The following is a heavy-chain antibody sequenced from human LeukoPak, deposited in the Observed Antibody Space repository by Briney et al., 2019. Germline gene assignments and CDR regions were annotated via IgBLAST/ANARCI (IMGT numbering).Heavy chain of an antibody. V-gene: IGHV1-69*13. J-gene: IGHJ5*02. Sequence: SVKVSCKASGGTFSSYAISWVRQAPGQGLEWMGGIIPIFGTANYAQKFQGRVTITADESTSTAYMELSSLRSEDTAVYYCARDYGSYGYYRAWFVPWGQGTLVTVSS. D-gene: IGHD5-18*01. CDR1: GGTFSSYA. CDR2: IIPIFGTA. CDR3: ARDYGSYGYYRAWFVP.